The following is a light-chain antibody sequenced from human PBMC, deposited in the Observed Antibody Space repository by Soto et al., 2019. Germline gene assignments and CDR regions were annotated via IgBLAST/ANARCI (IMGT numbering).Light chain of an antibody. Sequence: QSVLTQPASVSGSPGQSITISCTGTSSDVGGYDYVSWYQQYPGKAPKLMIYEVSNRPSGVSNRFSGSKSGNTASLTISGLQAEDEADYYCGSYTTSNTRVFGTGTKVTVL. V-gene: IGLV2-14*01. J-gene: IGLJ1*01. CDR2: EVS. CDR3: GSYTTSNTRV. CDR1: SSDVGGYDY.